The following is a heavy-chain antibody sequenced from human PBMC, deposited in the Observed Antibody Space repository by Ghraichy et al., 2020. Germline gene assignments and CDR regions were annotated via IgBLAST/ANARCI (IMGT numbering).Heavy chain of an antibody. CDR1: SLTTSGAA. CDR2: VFWDDDE. J-gene: IGHJ5*02. V-gene: IGHV2-5*02. CDR3: AHSDWFDP. Sequence: SLTTSGAAVGWVRQPPGKALEWLGLVFWDDDERYSPALKNRLTNTKDTSQNQVVLTMTNLEPVDTATYYCAHSDWFDPWGPGILVTVSS.